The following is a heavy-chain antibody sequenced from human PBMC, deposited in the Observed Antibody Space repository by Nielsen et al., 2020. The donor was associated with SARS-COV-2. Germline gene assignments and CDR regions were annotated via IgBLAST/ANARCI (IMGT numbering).Heavy chain of an antibody. CDR2: IRSKAYGGTT. Sequence: GESLKISCTASGFTFGDYAMSWFRQAPGKGLEWVGFIRSKAYGGTTEYAASVKGRFTIYRDNAENSLYLQMNNLKAEDTAVYYCARVSSMWLTYMDVWGQGTTVTVSS. J-gene: IGHJ6*02. CDR1: GFTFGDYA. D-gene: IGHD6-19*01. CDR3: ARVSSMWLTYMDV. V-gene: IGHV3-49*03.